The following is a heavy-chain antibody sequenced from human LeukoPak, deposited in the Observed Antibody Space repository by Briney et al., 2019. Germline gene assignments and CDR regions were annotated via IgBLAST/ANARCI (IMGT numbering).Heavy chain of an antibody. V-gene: IGHV4-34*01. Sequence: PSETLSLTCAVYGGSFSGYYWSWIRQPSGKGLEWIGEIKHSGITNYNPSLKSRVTISVDTSKNQISLKLTSVTAADTAVYFCARGEIVGGFNLWGQGTLVTVSS. CDR1: GGSFSGYY. J-gene: IGHJ5*02. CDR3: ARGEIVGGFNL. D-gene: IGHD3-16*01. CDR2: IKHSGIT.